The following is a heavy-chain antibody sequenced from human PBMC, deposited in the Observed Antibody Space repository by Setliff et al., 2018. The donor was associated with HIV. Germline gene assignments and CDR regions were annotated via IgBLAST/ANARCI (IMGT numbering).Heavy chain of an antibody. D-gene: IGHD6-19*01. Sequence: SETLSLTCNVSGDSISRHYWNWIRQSPGRGLEWIGSIYYTGSTNYNPSFKSRVAISLDTSMKRFLLNLTSVATADTAVYYCARGGSSGWYAVLHFKYWGQGTLVTVSS. V-gene: IGHV4-59*11. CDR2: IYYTGST. CDR1: GDSISRHY. J-gene: IGHJ1*01. CDR3: ARGGSSGWYAVLHFKY.